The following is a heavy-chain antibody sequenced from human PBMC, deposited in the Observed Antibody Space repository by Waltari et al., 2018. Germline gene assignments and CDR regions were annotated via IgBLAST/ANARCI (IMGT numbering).Heavy chain of an antibody. Sequence: EVQLVESGGGLVQPGRSLRLSCAASGFTFDDYAMHWVRQAPGKGLEWVSGISWNSGSIGYAESGKGRFTIARDNAKNSLYLQMNSLRAEDTGLYYCAKSALYYYYYYMDVWGKGTTVTVSS. V-gene: IGHV3-9*01. J-gene: IGHJ6*03. CDR3: AKSALYYYYYYMDV. CDR2: ISWNSGSI. CDR1: GFTFDDYA.